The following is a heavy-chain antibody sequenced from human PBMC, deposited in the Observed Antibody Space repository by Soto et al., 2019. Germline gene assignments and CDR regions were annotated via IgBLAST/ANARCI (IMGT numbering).Heavy chain of an antibody. Sequence: SETLSLTCTVSGGSISSYYWSWIRQPPGKGLEWIGYIYYSGSTNYNPSLKSRVTISVDTSKNQFSLKLSSVTAADTAVYYCARHVGKYSSDDIWGQGTMVTVSS. D-gene: IGHD6-19*01. J-gene: IGHJ3*02. CDR1: GGSISSYY. V-gene: IGHV4-59*08. CDR3: ARHVGKYSSDDI. CDR2: IYYSGST.